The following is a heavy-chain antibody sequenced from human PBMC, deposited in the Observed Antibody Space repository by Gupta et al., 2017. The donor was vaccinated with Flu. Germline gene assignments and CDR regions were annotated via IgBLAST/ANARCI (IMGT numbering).Heavy chain of an antibody. CDR3: VRQGFRDTIVVSGIYFQI. J-gene: IGHJ1*01. CDR1: GNNFFNHW. D-gene: IGHD6-19*01. Sequence: EVQLVQSGAEVKKPGESLKISCKVSGNNFFNHWLGWVRQRPGHGLEWIGIIYPADSDSQYSPSFQGQVTISADHSSTTAYLQWSSLKASDTAMYYCVRQGFRDTIVVSGIYFQIWGQGTLVTVSS. CDR2: IYPADSDS. V-gene: IGHV5-51*01.